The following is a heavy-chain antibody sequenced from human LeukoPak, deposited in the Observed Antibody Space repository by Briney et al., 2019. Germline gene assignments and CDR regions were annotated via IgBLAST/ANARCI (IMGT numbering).Heavy chain of an antibody. D-gene: IGHD3-9*01. Sequence: SGPTLVNPTQTLTLTCTFSGFSLSTSGVGVGWIRQPPGKALEWLALIYWNDDKRYSPSLKSRLTITKDTSKNQVVLTMTNMDPVDTATYYCALALLRYFDWLGPIDYWGQGTLVTVSS. CDR1: GFSLSTSGVG. V-gene: IGHV2-5*01. J-gene: IGHJ4*02. CDR2: IYWNDDK. CDR3: ALALLRYFDWLGPIDY.